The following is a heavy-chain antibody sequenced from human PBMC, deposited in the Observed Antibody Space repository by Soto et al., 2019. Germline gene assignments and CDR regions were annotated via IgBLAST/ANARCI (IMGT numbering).Heavy chain of an antibody. CDR2: IYYSGST. V-gene: IGHV4-31*03. D-gene: IGHD2-15*01. CDR1: GGSISSGGYY. CDR3: ARLYCSGGSCYSFGVKEYYYGMDV. J-gene: IGHJ6*02. Sequence: SETLSLTCTVSGGSISSGGYYWSWIRQHPGKGLEWIGYIYYSGSTYYNPSLKSRVTISVDTSKNQFSLKLSSVTAADTAVYYCARLYCSGGSCYSFGVKEYYYGMDVWGQGTTVTV.